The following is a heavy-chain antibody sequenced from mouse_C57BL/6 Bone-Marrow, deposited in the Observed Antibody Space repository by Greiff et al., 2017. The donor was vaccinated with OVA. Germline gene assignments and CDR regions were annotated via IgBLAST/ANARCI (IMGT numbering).Heavy chain of an antibody. V-gene: IGHV1-84*01. J-gene: IGHJ3*01. CDR1: GFTFTDYY. CDR2: IYSGSGST. Sequence: QVQLMQSGPELVQPGASVKISCKASGFTFTDYYITWVKQMPGQGLEWIGWIYSGSGSTTYIEKFKGKVTLTVATSARTAHMQHSSLTSEDAAVYYCARTYPWFAYWGQGTLVTVSA. D-gene: IGHD5-1*01. CDR3: ARTYPWFAY.